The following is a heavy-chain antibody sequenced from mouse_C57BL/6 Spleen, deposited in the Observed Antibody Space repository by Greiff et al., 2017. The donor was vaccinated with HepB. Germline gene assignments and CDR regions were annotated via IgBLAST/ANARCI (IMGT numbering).Heavy chain of an antibody. J-gene: IGHJ4*01. D-gene: IGHD2-1*01. CDR2: INPYNGGT. V-gene: IGHV1-19*01. CDR1: GYTFTDYY. Sequence: EVQLQQSGPVLVKPGASVKMSRKASGYTFTDYYMNWVKQSHGKSLEWIGVINPYNGGTSYNQKFKGKATLTVDKSSSTAYMELNSLTSEDSAVYYCARGVNYAMDYWGQGTSVTVSS. CDR3: ARGVNYAMDY.